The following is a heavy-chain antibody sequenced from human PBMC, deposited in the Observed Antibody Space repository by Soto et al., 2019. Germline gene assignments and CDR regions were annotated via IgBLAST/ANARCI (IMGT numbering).Heavy chain of an antibody. V-gene: IGHV3-33*01. CDR3: AREPVKYSSSWFYYYYYYGMDV. CDR1: GFTFSRYG. J-gene: IGHJ6*02. CDR2: IWYDGSNK. Sequence: QVQLVESGGGVVQPGRSLRLSCAASGFTFSRYGMHWVRQAPGKALEWGAVIWYDGSNKYYSDSVKGRFTISRDNSKNTLYLQMNSLRADDTAVYYCAREPVKYSSSWFYYYYYYGMDVWGQGTTVTVSS. D-gene: IGHD6-13*01.